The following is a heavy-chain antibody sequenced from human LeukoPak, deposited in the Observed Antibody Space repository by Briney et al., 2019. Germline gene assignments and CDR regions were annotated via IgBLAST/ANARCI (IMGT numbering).Heavy chain of an antibody. CDR3: ARGSDYGDYPYYFDY. V-gene: IGHV3-23*01. Sequence: PGGSLRLSCAASGFTFSNYAMSWVRQAPGKGLEWVSVISGSGGNTYYADSVKGRFTISRDNSKNTLYLQMNSLRAEDTAVYYCARGSDYGDYPYYFDYWGQGTLVTVSS. J-gene: IGHJ4*02. CDR2: ISGSGGNT. CDR1: GFTFSNYA. D-gene: IGHD4-17*01.